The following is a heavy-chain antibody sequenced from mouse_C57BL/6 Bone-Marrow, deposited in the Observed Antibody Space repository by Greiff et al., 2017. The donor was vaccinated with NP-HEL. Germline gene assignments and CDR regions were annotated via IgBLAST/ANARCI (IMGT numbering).Heavy chain of an antibody. J-gene: IGHJ3*01. CDR3: TTRSTMVTPFAY. D-gene: IGHD2-1*01. Sequence: VQLKESGAELVRPGASVKLSCTASGFNITDDYMHWVKQRPEQGLEWIGWIDPENGDTEYASKFQGKATITADTSSNTAYLQLSSLTSEDTAVYYCTTRSTMVTPFAYWGQGTLVTVSA. CDR2: IDPENGDT. CDR1: GFNITDDY. V-gene: IGHV14-4*01.